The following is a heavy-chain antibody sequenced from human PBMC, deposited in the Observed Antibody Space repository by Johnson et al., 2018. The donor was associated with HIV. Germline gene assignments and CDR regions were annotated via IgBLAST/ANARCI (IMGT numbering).Heavy chain of an antibody. V-gene: IGHV3-15*01. D-gene: IGHD3-16*01. CDR3: TTDLIVVIPIGAFDV. CDR1: GFSFSNTW. J-gene: IGHJ3*01. CDR2: IKTKADGGTT. Sequence: VQLVESGGSLVKPGGSLRLSCAASGFSFSNTWMSWVRQAPGKGLEWVARIKTKADGGTTDYAAPVKVRFTISREDSKNTVYLQMNGLKIEDTAVYYCTTDLIVVIPIGAFDVWGQGTMVTVS.